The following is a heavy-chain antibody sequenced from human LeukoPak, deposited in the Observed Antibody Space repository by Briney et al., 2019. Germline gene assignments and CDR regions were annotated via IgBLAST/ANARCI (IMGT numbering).Heavy chain of an antibody. V-gene: IGHV3-74*01. CDR2: INSDGSST. Sequence: PGGSLRLSCAASGFTFSSYWMHWVRQAPGKGLVWVSRINSDGSSTSYADSVKGRFTISRDNSKNTLYLQMNSLRAGDTAVYYCARASRDYYMDVWGKGTTVTVSS. CDR1: GFTFSSYW. CDR3: ARASRDYYMDV. J-gene: IGHJ6*03. D-gene: IGHD2/OR15-2a*01.